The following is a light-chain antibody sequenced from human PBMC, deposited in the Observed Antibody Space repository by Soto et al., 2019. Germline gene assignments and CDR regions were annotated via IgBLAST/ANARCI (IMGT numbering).Light chain of an antibody. V-gene: IGLV7-43*01. CDR3: LLYYGGDVV. CDR2: STD. CDR1: TGTVTSGHY. Sequence: QAVVTQEPSLTVSPGGTVTLTCASSTGTVTSGHYPNWLQQKPGQAPRALIYSTDTRHSWTPARFSGSLLWGKAALTLSGVQPEDEADYYCLLYYGGDVVFGGGTKLTVL. J-gene: IGLJ2*01.